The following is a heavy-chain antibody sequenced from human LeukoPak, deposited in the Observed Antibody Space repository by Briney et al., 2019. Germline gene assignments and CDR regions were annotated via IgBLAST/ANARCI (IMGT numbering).Heavy chain of an antibody. V-gene: IGHV1-18*01. J-gene: IGHJ5*02. CDR3: ANSGSYYGWFDP. CDR2: ISAYNGNT. Sequence: ASVKVSCKASGYTFTSYGISWVRQAPGQGLEWMGWISAYNGNTNYAQKPQGRVTMTTDTSTSTAYMELRSLRSDDTAVYYCANSGSYYGWFDPWGQGTLVTVSS. CDR1: GYTFTSYG. D-gene: IGHD1-26*01.